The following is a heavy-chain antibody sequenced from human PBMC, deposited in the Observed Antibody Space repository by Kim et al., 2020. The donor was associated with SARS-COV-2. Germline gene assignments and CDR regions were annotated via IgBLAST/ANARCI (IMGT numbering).Heavy chain of an antibody. D-gene: IGHD7-27*01. Sequence: SETLSLTCTVSGGSISSSSYYWGWIRQPPGKGLEWIGSIYYSGSTYYNPSLKSRVTISVDTSKNQFSLKLSSVTAADTAVYYCARDFWGEAMSDWGLDYWGQGTLVTVSS. CDR2: IYYSGST. CDR3: ARDFWGEAMSDWGLDY. J-gene: IGHJ4*02. V-gene: IGHV4-39*07. CDR1: GGSISSSSYY.